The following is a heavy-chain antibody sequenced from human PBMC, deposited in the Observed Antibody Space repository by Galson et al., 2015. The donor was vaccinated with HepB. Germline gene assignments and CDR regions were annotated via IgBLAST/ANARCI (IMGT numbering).Heavy chain of an antibody. D-gene: IGHD3-10*01. CDR1: GGSISSGSYY. CDR2: IYTSGST. V-gene: IGHV4-61*02. J-gene: IGHJ6*03. Sequence: TLSLTCTVSGGSISSGSYYWSWIRQPAGKGLEWIGRIYTSGSTNYNPSLKSRVTMSVDTSKNQFSLKLSSVTAADTAVYYCARAGGAYYYYYYMDIWGKGTTVTVSS. CDR3: ARAGGAYYYYYYMDI.